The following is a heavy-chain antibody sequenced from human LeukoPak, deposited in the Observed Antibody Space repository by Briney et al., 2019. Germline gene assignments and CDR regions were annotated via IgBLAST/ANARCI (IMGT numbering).Heavy chain of an antibody. CDR2: IYHSGST. V-gene: IGHV4-4*02. Sequence: SETLSLTCAVSGGSISSSNWWSWVRQPPGRGLEWIGEIYHSGSTNYNPSLKSRVTISVDKSKNQFSLKLSSVTAADTAVYYCARSNYYYDSSGYYYFDYWGQGTLVTVSS. CDR1: GGSISSSNW. J-gene: IGHJ4*02. CDR3: ARSNYYYDSSGYYYFDY. D-gene: IGHD3-22*01.